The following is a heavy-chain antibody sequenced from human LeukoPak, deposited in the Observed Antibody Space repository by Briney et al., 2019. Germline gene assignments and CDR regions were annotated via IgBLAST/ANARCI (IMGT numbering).Heavy chain of an antibody. Sequence: SETLSLTCAVSGGSISSSNWWSWVRQPPGKGLEWVGEINRSGSTNYSPSLKSRVTISVDTSKNQFSLKLRSVTAADTAVYYCATASKLVDYYYYYMDVWSKGSTVTVSS. CDR2: INRSGST. J-gene: IGHJ6*03. D-gene: IGHD6-6*01. V-gene: IGHV4-4*02. CDR3: ATASKLVDYYYYYMDV. CDR1: GGSISSSNW.